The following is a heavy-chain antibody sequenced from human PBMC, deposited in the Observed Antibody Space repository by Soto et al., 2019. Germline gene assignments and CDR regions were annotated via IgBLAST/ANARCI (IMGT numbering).Heavy chain of an antibody. CDR1: KFTFSTYD. CDR3: AKGRDITGWYYRESDY. J-gene: IGHJ4*02. CDR2: VSYDGNKR. Sequence: HLVESGGGVVQPGKSLRLSCAASKFTFSTYDMHWVRQAPGKGLEWVAVVSYDGNKRYYADSVRGRFTISRDNSKNTVYWEMNRLRPEDPAVYFCAKGRDITGWYYRESDYWGQGNLVTVSS. V-gene: IGHV3-30*18. D-gene: IGHD6-19*01.